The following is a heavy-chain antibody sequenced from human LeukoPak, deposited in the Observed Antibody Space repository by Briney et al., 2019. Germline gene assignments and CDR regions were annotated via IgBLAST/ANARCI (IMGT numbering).Heavy chain of an antibody. Sequence: GGSLRLSCAASGFTFTSYAMSWVRQAPGKGLEWVSVISGSGGTTYYADSVKGRFTISRDNSKNTLYLQMNSLRVEDTAVYYCANVGGTGWRFFDYWGREPWSPSPQ. CDR3: ANVGGTGWRFFDY. CDR2: ISGSGGTT. D-gene: IGHD6-19*01. CDR1: GFTFTSYA. J-gene: IGHJ4*02. V-gene: IGHV3-23*01.